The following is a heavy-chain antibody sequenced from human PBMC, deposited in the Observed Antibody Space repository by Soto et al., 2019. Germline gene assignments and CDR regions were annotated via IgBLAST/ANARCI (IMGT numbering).Heavy chain of an antibody. CDR1: GFTFSNAW. Sequence: GGSLRLSCAASGFTFSNAWMSWVRQAPGKGLEWVGRIKSKTDGGTTDYAAPVKGRFTISRDDSKNTLYLQMNSLKTEDTVVYYCTTIDDIVVVVAATDAFDIWGQGTMVTVSS. CDR3: TTIDDIVVVVAATDAFDI. D-gene: IGHD2-15*01. V-gene: IGHV3-15*01. J-gene: IGHJ3*02. CDR2: IKSKTDGGTT.